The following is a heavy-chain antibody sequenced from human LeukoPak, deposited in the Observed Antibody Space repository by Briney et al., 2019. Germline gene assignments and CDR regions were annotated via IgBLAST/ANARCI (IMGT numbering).Heavy chain of an antibody. CDR3: AAGWYSGSTEY. J-gene: IGHJ4*02. CDR1: GFTFGSYA. Sequence: GGSLRLSCAASGFTFGSYAMGWVRQAPGKGLEWVSGISGSGGTTYYADSVKGRFTISRDNSKNTLYLQMNSLRAEDTAVYFCAAGWYSGSTEYWGQGTLVTVSS. D-gene: IGHD1-26*01. CDR2: ISGSGGTT. V-gene: IGHV3-23*01.